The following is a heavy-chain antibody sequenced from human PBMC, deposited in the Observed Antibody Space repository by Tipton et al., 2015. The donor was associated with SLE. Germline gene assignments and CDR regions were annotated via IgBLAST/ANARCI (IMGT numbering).Heavy chain of an antibody. J-gene: IGHJ6*02. Sequence: TLSLTCAVYGGSFSGYYWSWIRQPPGKGLEWIGEINHSGSTNYNPSLKSRVTISVDTSKNQFSLKLSSVTAADTAVYYCARGWVVVVPAAPIAAPGRGPGMDVWGQGTTVTVSS. D-gene: IGHD2-2*01. CDR1: GGSFSGYY. V-gene: IGHV4-34*01. CDR3: ARGWVVVVPAAPIAAPGRGPGMDV. CDR2: INHSGST.